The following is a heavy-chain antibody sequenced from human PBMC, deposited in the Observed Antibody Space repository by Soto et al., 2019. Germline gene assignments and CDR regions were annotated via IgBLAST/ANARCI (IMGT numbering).Heavy chain of an antibody. CDR1: GGSFSGYY. D-gene: IGHD3-10*01. CDR2: INHSGST. Sequence: PSETLSLTCAVYGGSFSGYYWSWIRQPPGKGLEWIGEINHSGSTNYNPSLKSRVTISVDTSKNQFSLKLSSVTAADTAVYYCARGRVVRGVIIRSYYYYGMDVWGQGTTVTSP. V-gene: IGHV4-34*01. CDR3: ARGRVVRGVIIRSYYYYGMDV. J-gene: IGHJ6*02.